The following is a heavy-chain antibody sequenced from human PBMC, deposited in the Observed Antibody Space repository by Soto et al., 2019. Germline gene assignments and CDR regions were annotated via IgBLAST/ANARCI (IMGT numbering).Heavy chain of an antibody. CDR2: SRGNGGGT. D-gene: IGHD3-22*01. CDR3: ARDRLPGYYDSSGSLDY. V-gene: IGHV3-23*01. CDR1: GFTFSSYA. J-gene: IGHJ4*02. Sequence: PGGSLRLSCAASGFTFSSYAMNWVRQAPGKGLEWVSSSRGNGGGTYYADSVKSRLTILRDNSKNTLFLQMNNLSAEDTALYYCARDRLPGYYDSSGSLDYWGQGTLVTVSS.